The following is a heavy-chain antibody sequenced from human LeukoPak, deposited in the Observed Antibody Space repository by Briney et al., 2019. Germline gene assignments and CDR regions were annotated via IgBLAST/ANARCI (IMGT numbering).Heavy chain of an antibody. CDR3: GRLMGGYDSYFFGMDV. J-gene: IGHJ6*02. CDR1: GFTFSSFG. CDR2: ISYDGTNK. Sequence: PGGSLRLSCAASGFTFSSFGMHWVRQAPGKGLEWVAVISYDGTNKYYADSVKGRFTISRDNSQNTLYLQMNSLRPEDTAVYYCGRLMGGYDSYFFGMDVWGQGITVTVS. V-gene: IGHV3-30*03. D-gene: IGHD5-12*01.